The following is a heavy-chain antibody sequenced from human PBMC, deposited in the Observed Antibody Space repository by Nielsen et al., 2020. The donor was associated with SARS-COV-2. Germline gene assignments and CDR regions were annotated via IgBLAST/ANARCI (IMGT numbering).Heavy chain of an antibody. J-gene: IGHJ3*02. Sequence: SVKVSCKASGGTFSSYAISWVRQAPGQGLEWMGRIIPILGIANYAQKFQGRVTITADKSTSTAYMELSSLRSEDTAVYYCTKYSGYAHDAFDIWGQGTMVTVSS. CDR3: TKYSGYAHDAFDI. CDR1: GGTFSSYA. V-gene: IGHV1-69*04. D-gene: IGHD5-12*01. CDR2: IIPILGIA.